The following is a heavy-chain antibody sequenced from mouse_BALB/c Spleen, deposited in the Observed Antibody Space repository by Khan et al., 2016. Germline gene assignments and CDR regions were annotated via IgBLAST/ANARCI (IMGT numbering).Heavy chain of an antibody. CDR3: ARSYDYHAMAY. D-gene: IGHD1-1*01. V-gene: IGHV1S41*01. CDR1: GYTFTSYW. CDR2: IAPGSGST. Sequence: DLVKPGASVKLSCKASGYTFTSYWINWIKQRPGQGLEWIGRIAPGSGSTYYTEMFKGKATLTVDTSSSTAYIQLSSLSSEDSAVYFCARSYDYHAMAYWGQGTSVTVSS. J-gene: IGHJ4*01.